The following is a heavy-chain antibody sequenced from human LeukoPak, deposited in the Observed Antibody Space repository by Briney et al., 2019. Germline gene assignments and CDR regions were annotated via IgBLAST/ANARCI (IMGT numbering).Heavy chain of an antibody. CDR1: GFTFSSYS. J-gene: IGHJ3*01. D-gene: IGHD4-17*01. V-gene: IGHV3-48*04. CDR2: ISGSGDTI. CDR3: ARDELRSGAFDV. Sequence: GGSLRLSCAASGFTFSSYSMNWVRQAPGKGLEWVSYISGSGDTIYYEDSVKGRFTISRDNAKNSMYLQMNSLRAEDTAVYYCARDELRSGAFDVWGQGTMVTVSS.